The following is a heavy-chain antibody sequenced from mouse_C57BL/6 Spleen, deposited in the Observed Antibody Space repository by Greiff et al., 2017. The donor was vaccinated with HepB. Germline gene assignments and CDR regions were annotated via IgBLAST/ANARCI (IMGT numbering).Heavy chain of an antibody. D-gene: IGHD2-4*01. CDR1: GYSFTDYN. CDR3: RRSGYDFYYAMDY. V-gene: IGHV1-39*01. CDR2: INPNYGTT. J-gene: IGHJ4*01. Sequence: EVQLQQSGPELVKPGASVKISCKASGYSFTDYNMNWVKQSNGKSLEWIGVINPNYGTTSYNQKFKGKATLTVDQSSSTAYMQLNILTSEDTAVYYSRRSGYDFYYAMDYWGQGTSVTVSS.